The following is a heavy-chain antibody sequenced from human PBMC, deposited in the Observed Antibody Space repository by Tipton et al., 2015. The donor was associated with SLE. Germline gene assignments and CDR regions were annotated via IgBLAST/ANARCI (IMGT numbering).Heavy chain of an antibody. Sequence: SLRLSCAASGFTFSSYAMHWVRQAPGKGLEWVAVISYDGSNKYYADSVKGRFTISRDNSKNTLYLQMNSLRAEDTAVYYCARGPPPDNDWNYDWYFDLWGRGTLVTASS. J-gene: IGHJ2*01. CDR1: GFTFSSYA. D-gene: IGHD1-7*01. CDR2: ISYDGSNK. CDR3: ARGPPPDNDWNYDWYFDL. V-gene: IGHV3-30-3*01.